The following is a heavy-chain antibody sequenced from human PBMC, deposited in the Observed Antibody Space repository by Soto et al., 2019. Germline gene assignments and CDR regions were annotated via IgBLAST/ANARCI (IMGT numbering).Heavy chain of an antibody. CDR2: ISYDGSNK. V-gene: IGHV3-30*18. D-gene: IGHD6-13*01. CDR1: GFTFSSYG. J-gene: IGHJ6*02. CDR3: AKDSSSDYYYYYYGMDV. Sequence: GGSLRLSCAASGFTFSSYGMHWVRQAPGKGLEWVAVISYDGSNKYYADSVKGRFTISRDNSKNTLYLQMNSLRAEDTAVYYCAKDSSSDYYYYYYGMDVWGQGTTVTVS.